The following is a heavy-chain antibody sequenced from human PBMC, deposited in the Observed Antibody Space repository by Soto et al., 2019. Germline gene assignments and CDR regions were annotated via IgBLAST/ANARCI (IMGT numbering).Heavy chain of an antibody. CDR1: ILTFRGLG. CDR2: IDKSGSNT. CDR3: VSWVSAHFDF. V-gene: IGHV3-23*05. D-gene: IGHD2-8*01. Sequence: EVLLLESGGGLVQPGQSLRLSCAASILTFRGLGMSWVRQAPGKGLEWVATIDKSGSNTHYADSVRGRFTISRDNSRNTLDLHMSNLRAEDTALYFCVSWVSAHFDFWGQGTLDTVSS. J-gene: IGHJ4*02.